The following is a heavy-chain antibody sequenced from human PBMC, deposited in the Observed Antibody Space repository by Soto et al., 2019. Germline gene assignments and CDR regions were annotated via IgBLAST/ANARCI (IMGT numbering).Heavy chain of an antibody. V-gene: IGHV3-30-3*01. J-gene: IGHJ4*02. D-gene: IGHD3-3*01. CDR2: ISYDGSNK. Sequence: PGGSLRLSXAASGFTFSSYAMHWVRQAPGKGLEWVAVISYDGSNKYYADSVKGRFTISRDNSKNTLYLQMNSLRAEDTAVYYCARGSYDFWSGYAIDYWGQGTLVTVSS. CDR3: ARGSYDFWSGYAIDY. CDR1: GFTFSSYA.